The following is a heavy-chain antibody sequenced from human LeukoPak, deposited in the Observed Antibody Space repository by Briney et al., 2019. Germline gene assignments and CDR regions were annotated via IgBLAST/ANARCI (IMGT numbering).Heavy chain of an antibody. D-gene: IGHD6-13*01. CDR3: ARELEGDWAAAGNGGDY. Sequence: PGGSLRLSCAASGFTFSSYSMNWVRQAPGKGLEWVSSISSSSSYIYYADSVKGRFTISRDNAKNSPYLQMNSLRAEDTAVYYCARELEGDWAAAGNGGDYWGQGTLVTVSS. V-gene: IGHV3-21*01. CDR1: GFTFSSYS. J-gene: IGHJ4*02. CDR2: ISSSSSYI.